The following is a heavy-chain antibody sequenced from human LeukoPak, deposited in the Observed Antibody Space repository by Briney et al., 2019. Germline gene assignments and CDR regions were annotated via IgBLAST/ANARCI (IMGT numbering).Heavy chain of an antibody. CDR2: ISGSGGST. J-gene: IGHJ3*02. D-gene: IGHD3-22*01. Sequence: GGSLRLSCAASGFTFSSYAMSWVRQAPEKGREWVSAISGSGGSTYYADSVKGRFTISRDNSKNTLYLQMNSLRAEDTAVYYCAKDYYDSSGYWSPYNAFDIWGQGTMVTVSS. CDR1: GFTFSSYA. V-gene: IGHV3-23*01. CDR3: AKDYYDSSGYWSPYNAFDI.